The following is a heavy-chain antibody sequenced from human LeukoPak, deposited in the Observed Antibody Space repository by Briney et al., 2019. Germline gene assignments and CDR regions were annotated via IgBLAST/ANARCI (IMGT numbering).Heavy chain of an antibody. D-gene: IGHD3-10*01. CDR1: GGSISSSTDY. CDR2: IYYSGST. Sequence: PSETLSLTCTVSGGSISSSTDYWSWIRQPPGKGLEWIGYIYYSGSTNYNPSLKSRVTISVDTSKNQFSLKLSSVTAADTAVYYCARESSQSGYFDYWGQGTLVTVSS. CDR3: ARESSQSGYFDY. V-gene: IGHV4-61*01. J-gene: IGHJ4*02.